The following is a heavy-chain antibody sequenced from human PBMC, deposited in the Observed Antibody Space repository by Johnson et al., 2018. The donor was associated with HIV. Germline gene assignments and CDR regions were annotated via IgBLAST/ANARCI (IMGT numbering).Heavy chain of an antibody. CDR1: GFTFSSYA. D-gene: IGHD4-11*01. Sequence: QVKLVESGGGVVQPGRSLRLSCAASGFTFSSYAMHWVRQAPGKGLEWVAVISYDGSNKYYADSVKGRFTISRDNSKNTLYLQMNSLRAEDTAVYYCAKDRSNYGSKYAFDIWGQGTMVTVSS. V-gene: IGHV3-30-3*01. CDR2: ISYDGSNK. J-gene: IGHJ3*02. CDR3: AKDRSNYGSKYAFDI.